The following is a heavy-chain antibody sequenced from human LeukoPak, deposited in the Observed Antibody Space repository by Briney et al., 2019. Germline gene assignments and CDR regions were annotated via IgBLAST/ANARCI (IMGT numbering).Heavy chain of an antibody. CDR2: IYYSGST. J-gene: IGHJ1*01. CDR3: ARRDGYSPNRKSEYFQH. CDR1: GGSVSSGSYY. Sequence: SETLSLTCTVSGGSVSSGSYYWSWIRQPPGKGLEWIGYIYYSGSTNYNPSLKSRVTISVDTSKNQFSLKLSSVTAADTAVYYCARRDGYSPNRKSEYFQHWGQGTLVTVSS. D-gene: IGHD5-24*01. V-gene: IGHV4-61*01.